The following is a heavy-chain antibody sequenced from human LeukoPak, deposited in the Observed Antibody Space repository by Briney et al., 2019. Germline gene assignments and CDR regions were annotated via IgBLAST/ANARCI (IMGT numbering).Heavy chain of an antibody. CDR3: ARDRYLAVDY. J-gene: IGHJ4*02. V-gene: IGHV4-39*07. CDR2: IYYSGST. CDR1: GGSISSSSYY. D-gene: IGHD3-9*01. Sequence: SETLSLTCTVSGGSISSSSYYWGWIRQPPGKGLEWIGSIYYSGSTYYNPSLKSRVTISVDTSKNQFSLKLSSVTAADTAVYYCARDRYLAVDYWGQGTLVTVSS.